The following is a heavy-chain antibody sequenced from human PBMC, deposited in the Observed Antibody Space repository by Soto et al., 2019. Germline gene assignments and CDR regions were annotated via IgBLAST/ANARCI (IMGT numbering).Heavy chain of an antibody. Sequence: QLQLQESGPGLVKPSETLSLTCRVSDGSMNSDSSYWGWIRQPPGKGLEWIGVINHSGSTYHNLSPKGRVTVSVDASRNQFSLKLTSMTAADTAVYYCARLGGYVSVGYYYLWDSWGQGTLVTVSS. CDR1: DGSMNSDSSY. CDR3: ARLGGYVSVGYYYLWDS. CDR2: INHSGST. D-gene: IGHD3-22*01. V-gene: IGHV4-39*01. J-gene: IGHJ4*02.